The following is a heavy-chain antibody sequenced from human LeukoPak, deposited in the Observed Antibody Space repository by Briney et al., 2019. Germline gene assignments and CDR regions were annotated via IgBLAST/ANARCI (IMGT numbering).Heavy chain of an antibody. D-gene: IGHD6-13*01. V-gene: IGHV1-69*06. CDR2: IIPIFGTA. J-gene: IGHJ5*02. Sequence: SVKVSCKASGGTFSRYAMSWVRQAPGQGLEWMGGIIPIFGTANYAQKFQGRVTITADKSTSTAYMELSSLRSEDTAVYYCARCKSSSWYGNWFDPWGQGTLVTVSS. CDR3: ARCKSSSWYGNWFDP. CDR1: GGTFSRYA.